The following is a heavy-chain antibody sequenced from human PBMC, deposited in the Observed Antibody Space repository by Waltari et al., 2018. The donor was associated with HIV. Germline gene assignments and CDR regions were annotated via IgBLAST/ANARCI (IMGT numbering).Heavy chain of an antibody. J-gene: IGHJ6*02. CDR2: IIPMFGTA. CDR1: GGTFSSYG. V-gene: IGHV1-69*01. D-gene: IGHD6-13*01. Sequence: QVQLVQSGAEVKKPGSSVKVSCKASGGTFSSYGISWVRQAPGQGLEWMGGIIPMFGTANYAQEFQGRVTSTADDATSTAYMERSRLRYEDTAVYYCGRAKDSSSWYHDNHYYGMDVWGQGTTVIVSS. CDR3: GRAKDSSSWYHDNHYYGMDV.